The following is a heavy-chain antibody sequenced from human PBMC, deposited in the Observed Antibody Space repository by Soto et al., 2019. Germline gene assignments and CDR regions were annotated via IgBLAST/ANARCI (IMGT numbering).Heavy chain of an antibody. CDR1: GFTFSSYS. Sequence: GGSLRLSCAASGFTFSSYSMNWVRQAPGKGLEWVSSISSSSSYIYYADSVKGRFTISRDNAKNTLYLQMNSLRAEETAVYYYERILPHLLLGITGTEGDYYYYYMDVWGKATTVTLCS. J-gene: IGHJ6*03. CDR2: ISSSSSYI. CDR3: ERILPHLLLGITGTEGDYYYYYMDV. D-gene: IGHD1-20*01. V-gene: IGHV3-21*01.